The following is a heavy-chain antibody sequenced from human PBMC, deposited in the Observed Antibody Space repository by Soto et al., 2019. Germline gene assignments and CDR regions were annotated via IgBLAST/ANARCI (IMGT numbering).Heavy chain of an antibody. CDR2: ISSSSSTI. J-gene: IGHJ4*02. CDR3: ARDVGQQLVQGSSGGF. Sequence: PGGSLRLSCAASGFTFSSYSMNWVRQAPGKGLEWVSYISSSSSTIYYADSVKGRFTISRDNAKNSLYLQMNSLRDEDTAVYYCARDVGQQLVQGSSGGFWGQGTLVTVSS. CDR1: GFTFSSYS. D-gene: IGHD6-13*01. V-gene: IGHV3-48*02.